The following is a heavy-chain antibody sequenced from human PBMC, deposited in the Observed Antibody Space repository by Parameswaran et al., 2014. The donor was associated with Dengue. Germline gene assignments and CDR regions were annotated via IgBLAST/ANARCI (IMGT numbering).Heavy chain of an antibody. Sequence: WVRQAPGQGLEWMGGIIPIFGTANYAQKFQGRVTITADESTSTAYMELSSLRSEDTAVYYCGVGPGGGMDVWGQGTTVTVSS. J-gene: IGHJ6*02. CDR3: GVGPGGGMDV. V-gene: IGHV1-69*01. CDR2: IIPIFGTA. D-gene: IGHD3-16*01.